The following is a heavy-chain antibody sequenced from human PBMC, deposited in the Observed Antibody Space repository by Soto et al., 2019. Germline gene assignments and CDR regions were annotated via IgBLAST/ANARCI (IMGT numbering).Heavy chain of an antibody. Sequence: ASVKVSRKASGGTFSSYTISWVRQAPGQGLEWMGRIIPILGIANYAQKFQGRVTITADKSTSTAYMELSSLRSEDTAVYYCARDRGPAAGYAFDIWGQGTMVTVSS. CDR2: IIPILGIA. J-gene: IGHJ3*02. CDR1: GGTFSSYT. CDR3: ARDRGPAAGYAFDI. V-gene: IGHV1-69*04. D-gene: IGHD2-2*01.